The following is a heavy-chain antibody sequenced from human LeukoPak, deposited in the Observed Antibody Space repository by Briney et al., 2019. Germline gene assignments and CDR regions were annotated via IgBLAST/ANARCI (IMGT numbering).Heavy chain of an antibody. CDR2: ISAYNGNT. J-gene: IGHJ4*02. Sequence: ASVKVSCKASGGTFSSYAISWVRQAPGQGLEWMGWISAYNGNTNYAQKLQGRVTMTTDTSTSTAYMELRSLRSDDTAVYYCARDGSIDYYDSSGYYPFPDYWGQGTLVTVSS. CDR1: GGTFSSYA. CDR3: ARDGSIDYYDSSGYYPFPDY. V-gene: IGHV1-18*01. D-gene: IGHD3-22*01.